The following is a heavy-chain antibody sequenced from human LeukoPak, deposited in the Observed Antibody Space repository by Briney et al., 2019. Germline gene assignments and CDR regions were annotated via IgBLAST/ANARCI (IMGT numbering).Heavy chain of an antibody. V-gene: IGHV3-23*01. D-gene: IGHD6-19*01. CDR3: EAVAGLFDY. CDR2: ISVSGTST. J-gene: IGHJ4*02. Sequence: GGSLRLSCAASGFTFSSFTMTWVRQAPGKGLEWVSAISVSGTSTYYADSVKGRFTISRDNSKNTMYLQMNSLRAEDTAVYYCEAVAGLFDYWGQGSLVTVSS. CDR1: GFTFSSFT.